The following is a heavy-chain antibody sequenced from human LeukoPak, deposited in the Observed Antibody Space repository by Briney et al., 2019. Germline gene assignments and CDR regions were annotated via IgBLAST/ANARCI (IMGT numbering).Heavy chain of an antibody. CDR1: GGSFSGYY. V-gene: IGHV4-34*01. D-gene: IGHD3-10*01. J-gene: IGHJ4*02. CDR3: ARVSGNNGSGSYLDY. CDR2: INHSGST. Sequence: SETLSLTCAVYGGSFSGYYWSWIRQPPGKGLEWIGEINHSGSTNYNPSLKSRVTISVDTSKNQFSPKLSSVTAADTAVYYCARVSGNNGSGSYLDYWGQGTLVTVSS.